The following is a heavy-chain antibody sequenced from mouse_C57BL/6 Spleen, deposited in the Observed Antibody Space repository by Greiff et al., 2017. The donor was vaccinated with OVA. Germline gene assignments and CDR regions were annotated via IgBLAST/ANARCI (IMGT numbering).Heavy chain of an antibody. CDR2: IWSGGST. V-gene: IGHV2-4*01. J-gene: IGHJ3*01. Sequence: VQLQQSGPGLVQPSQSLSITCTVSGFSLTSYGVHWVRQPPGKGLEWLGVIWSGGSTDYNAAFISRLSISKDNSKSQVFFKMNSLQADDTAIYYCAKGLPGFAYWGQGTLVTVSA. CDR3: AKGLPGFAY. CDR1: GFSLTSYG.